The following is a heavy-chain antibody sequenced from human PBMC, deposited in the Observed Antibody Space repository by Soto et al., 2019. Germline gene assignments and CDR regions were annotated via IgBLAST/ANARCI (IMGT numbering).Heavy chain of an antibody. V-gene: IGHV4-59*01. J-gene: IGHJ3*02. Sequence: TSETLSLTCTVSGGSMRNYFWTWIRQPPGKGLEWIGYIHYSGTTSFFPSYNPSLRSRVTISEDTSKNQFSLKLSSVTAADTAVYYCASMFGLSAFDIWGQGTMVTVS. CDR3: ASMFGLSAFDI. CDR2: IHYSGTT. CDR1: GGSMRNYF. D-gene: IGHD3-10*02.